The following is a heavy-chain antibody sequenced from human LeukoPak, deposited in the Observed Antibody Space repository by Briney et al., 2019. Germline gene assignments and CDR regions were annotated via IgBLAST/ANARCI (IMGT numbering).Heavy chain of an antibody. J-gene: IGHJ5*02. CDR2: INPSGGST. Sequence: ASVKVSCKASGYTLTSYYMHWVRQAPGQGLEWMGIINPSGGSTSYAQKFQGRVTMTRDTSTSTVYMELSSLRSEDTAVYYCARGGGGYCSSTSCDSGPEAQNWFDPWGQGTLVTVSS. D-gene: IGHD2-2*01. CDR3: ARGGGGYCSSTSCDSGPEAQNWFDP. V-gene: IGHV1-46*01. CDR1: GYTLTSYY.